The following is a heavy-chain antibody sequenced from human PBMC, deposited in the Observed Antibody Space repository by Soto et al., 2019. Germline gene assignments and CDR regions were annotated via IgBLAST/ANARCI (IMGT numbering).Heavy chain of an antibody. CDR3: AKDEVRVEVVPRDYDGMDV. J-gene: IGHJ6*02. CDR2: ISYDGNKK. V-gene: IGHV3-30*18. Sequence: QVQLVESGGGVVQPGRSLRLSCAASGFTFSSYGMHWVRQAPGKGLEWVAVISYDGNKKYYADSVKGRFTISRDNSKNTQYLQMNSLRTEDTAVYYCAKDEVRVEVVPRDYDGMDVWGQGTTVTVSS. D-gene: IGHD2-15*01. CDR1: GFTFSSYG.